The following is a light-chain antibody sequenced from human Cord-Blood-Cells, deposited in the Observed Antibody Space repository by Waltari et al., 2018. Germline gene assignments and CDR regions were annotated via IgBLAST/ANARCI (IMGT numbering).Light chain of an antibody. CDR1: SSNIGAGYD. Sequence: QSVLTQPPSVSGAPGKRATISCTGSSSNIGAGYDVHWYHALPGTAPKLLIEGNSNLPSGVPDRFSGSKSGTSASLAITGLQAEDEADYYCQSYDSSLSGWVFGGGTKLTVL. CDR3: QSYDSSLSGWV. J-gene: IGLJ3*02. V-gene: IGLV1-40*01. CDR2: GNS.